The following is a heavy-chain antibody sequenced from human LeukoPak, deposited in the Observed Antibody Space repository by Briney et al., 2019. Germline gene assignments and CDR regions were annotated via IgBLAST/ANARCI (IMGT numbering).Heavy chain of an antibody. Sequence: GGPLRLFCAASGFTFSSYGMHWVRQAPGKGLEGVAVIWYDGSNKYYADSVKGRFTISRDNSKNTLYLQMNSLRAEDMAVYYCAKDRRWELLLDYWGQGTLVTVSS. CDR2: IWYDGSNK. J-gene: IGHJ4*02. V-gene: IGHV3-33*06. D-gene: IGHD1-26*01. CDR3: AKDRRWELLLDY. CDR1: GFTFSSYG.